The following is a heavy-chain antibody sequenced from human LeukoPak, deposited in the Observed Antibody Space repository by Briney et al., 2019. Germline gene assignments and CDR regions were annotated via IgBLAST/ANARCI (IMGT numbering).Heavy chain of an antibody. J-gene: IGHJ4*02. CDR1: GYTFTGYY. D-gene: IGHD3-3*01. CDR3: ASGSGRYDFWSGRPPLDY. CDR2: INPNSGGT. Sequence: ALVKVSCKASGYTFTGYYMHWVRQAPGQGLEWMGWINPNSGGTNYAQKFQGRVTMTRDTSISTAYMELSRLRSDDTAVYYCASGSGRYDFWSGRPPLDYWGQGTLVTVSS. V-gene: IGHV1-2*02.